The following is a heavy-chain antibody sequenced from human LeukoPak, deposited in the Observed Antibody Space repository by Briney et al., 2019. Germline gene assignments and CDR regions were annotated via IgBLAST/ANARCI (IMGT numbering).Heavy chain of an antibody. CDR3: VKNLFFYYGMDV. V-gene: IGHV3-48*03. J-gene: IGHJ6*02. CDR1: GFTFSIYE. CDR2: ISSSRSNTI. D-gene: IGHD2-21*01. Sequence: GGSLRLSCAASGFTFSIYEMNWVRQAPGKGLEWVSYISSSRSNTIYYADSVKGRFTISRDDAKNSLYLQMSSLRGEDTAVYYCVKNLFFYYGMDVWGQGTTVTV.